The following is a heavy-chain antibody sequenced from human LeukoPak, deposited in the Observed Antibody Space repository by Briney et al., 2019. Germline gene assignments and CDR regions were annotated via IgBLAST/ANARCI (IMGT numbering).Heavy chain of an antibody. CDR2: ISYDGRAD. CDR3: ARVEGGSGNREY. CDR1: GFSFSIYA. J-gene: IGHJ4*02. V-gene: IGHV3-30*14. Sequence: GRSLRLSCAASGFSFSIYAMHWVRQAPGKGLEWVAVISYDGRADHYADSEKGRFTISRDNSKNTLYLQMNSLRAEDTAVYYCARVEGGSGNREYWGQGTLVTVSS. D-gene: IGHD3-10*01.